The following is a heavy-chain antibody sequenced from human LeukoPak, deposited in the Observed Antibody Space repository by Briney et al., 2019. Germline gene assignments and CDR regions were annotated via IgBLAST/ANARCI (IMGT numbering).Heavy chain of an antibody. Sequence: GGSLRLSCAASGFSFNTYGTNWVRQAPGKGLEWVSSIDSSSSYIYYADSVKGRFTISRDNAKNSVFLQMNSLRAGDTAVYYCAXERSSSSWYNAFDIWGQGTMVTVSS. V-gene: IGHV3-21*01. D-gene: IGHD6-13*01. CDR3: AXERSSSSWYNAFDI. CDR2: IDSSSSYI. J-gene: IGHJ3*02. CDR1: GFSFNTYG.